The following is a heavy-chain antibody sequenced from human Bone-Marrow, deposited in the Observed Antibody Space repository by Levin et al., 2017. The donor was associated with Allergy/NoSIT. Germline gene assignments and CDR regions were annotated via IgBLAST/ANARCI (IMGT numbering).Heavy chain of an antibody. V-gene: IGHV1-46*01. CDR1: GYTFTNYY. D-gene: IGHD2-21*01. CDR2: ILPRDGST. Sequence: WASVKVSCKASGYTFTNYYMHWVRQAPGQGLEWMGMILPRDGSTNYPQKFQGRVTLTSDTSTSTVYMELSSLTSEDTAVYFCGREVNSVDYWGQGTLVTVSS. J-gene: IGHJ4*02. CDR3: GREVNSVDY.